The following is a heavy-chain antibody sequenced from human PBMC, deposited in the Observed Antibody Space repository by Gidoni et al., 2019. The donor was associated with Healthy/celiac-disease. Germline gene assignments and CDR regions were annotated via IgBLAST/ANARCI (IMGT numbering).Heavy chain of an antibody. CDR3: AKAIPGPQYYYYGMDV. Sequence: QVQLQQSAPGLVEPSDTLSLTRTVSGGSISSYYWSWIRPPAGKGLEWIGRIYTSGSTNDNPSLKRRVTMSGDTPKNQFCLKLSSVTAADTAVYYCAKAIPGPQYYYYGMDVWGQGTTVTVSS. J-gene: IGHJ6*02. CDR2: IYTSGST. CDR1: GGSISSYY. V-gene: IGHV4-4*07.